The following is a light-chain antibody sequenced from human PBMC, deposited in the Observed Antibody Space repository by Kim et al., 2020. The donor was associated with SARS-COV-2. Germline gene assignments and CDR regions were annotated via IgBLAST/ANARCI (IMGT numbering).Light chain of an antibody. J-gene: IGKJ1*01. CDR1: QCISIH. Sequence: LSPGEGATRACRASQCISIHVVWTQHKPVLAPRLLIYGASSGVTGFPARFSASGSGTDFTLTINRLGPEDFAVYYCHQYTCAPWTLVQGTK. CDR3: HQYTCAPWT. CDR2: GAS. V-gene: IGKV3-20*01.